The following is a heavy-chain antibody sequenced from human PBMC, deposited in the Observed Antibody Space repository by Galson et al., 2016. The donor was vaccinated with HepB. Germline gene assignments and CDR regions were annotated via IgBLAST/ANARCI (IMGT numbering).Heavy chain of an antibody. Sequence: SLRLSCAASGFTFSSYAMSWVRQAPGKGLEWVSTISGRGGFTYYADSVKGRFTISRDNSKNTLYLQMNSLRAEDTAVFYCARDQTKGSFSYFDPWGQGALVTVSS. J-gene: IGHJ5*02. D-gene: IGHD1-26*01. CDR1: GFTFSSYA. V-gene: IGHV3-23*01. CDR3: ARDQTKGSFSYFDP. CDR2: ISGRGGFT.